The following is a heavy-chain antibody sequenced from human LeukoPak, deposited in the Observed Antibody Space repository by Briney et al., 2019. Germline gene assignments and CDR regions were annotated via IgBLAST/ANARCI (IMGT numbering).Heavy chain of an antibody. Sequence: SETLSLTCTVSGGSISSYYWSWIRQPAGKGLEWIGRIYTSGSTNYNPSLKSRVTISVDTSKNQFSLKLSSVTAADTAVYYCARGRYYYGSGSYYYYYYYMDVWGKGTTVTVSS. V-gene: IGHV4-4*07. CDR1: GGSISSYY. CDR3: ARGRYYYGSGSYYYYYYYMDV. J-gene: IGHJ6*03. D-gene: IGHD3-10*01. CDR2: IYTSGST.